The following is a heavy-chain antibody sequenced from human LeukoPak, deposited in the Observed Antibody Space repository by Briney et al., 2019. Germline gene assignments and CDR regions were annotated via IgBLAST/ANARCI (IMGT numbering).Heavy chain of an antibody. CDR2: INHSGST. Sequence: SSETLSLTCAVYGGSFSGYYWSWIRQPPGKGLEWIGEINHSGSTNYNPSLKSRVTISVDTSKNQFSLKLSSVTAADTAVYYCASIEFPFDYWGQGTLVTVSS. CDR3: ASIEFPFDY. D-gene: IGHD1-26*01. J-gene: IGHJ4*02. V-gene: IGHV4-34*01. CDR1: GGSFSGYY.